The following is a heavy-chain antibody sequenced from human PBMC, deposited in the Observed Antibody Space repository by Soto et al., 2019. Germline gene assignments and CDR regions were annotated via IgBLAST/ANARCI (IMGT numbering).Heavy chain of an antibody. J-gene: IGHJ4*02. D-gene: IGHD3-9*01. Sequence: PSETLSLTCTVSGGSISSGGYYWSWIRQHPGKGLEWIGCIYYSGSTYYNPSLKTRVTISLDKSKNQFSLKLNSVTAADSAVYFCARLEGLATISYYFDFWGQGALVTVSS. V-gene: IGHV4-39*01. CDR3: ARLEGLATISYYFDF. CDR1: GGSISSGGYY. CDR2: IYYSGST.